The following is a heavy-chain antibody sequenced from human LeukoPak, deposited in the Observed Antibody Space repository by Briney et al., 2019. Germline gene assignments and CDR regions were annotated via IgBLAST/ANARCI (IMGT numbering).Heavy chain of an antibody. D-gene: IGHD3-10*01. J-gene: IGHJ4*02. Sequence: GGSLRLSCAASGFTFDDYAMHWVRQAPGKGLEWVSAISGSGGSTYYADSAKGRFTISRDNSKNTLYLQMNSLRAEDTAVYYCAKDRDDLDYWGQGTLVTVSS. CDR2: ISGSGGST. V-gene: IGHV3-23*01. CDR1: GFTFDDYA. CDR3: AKDRDDLDY.